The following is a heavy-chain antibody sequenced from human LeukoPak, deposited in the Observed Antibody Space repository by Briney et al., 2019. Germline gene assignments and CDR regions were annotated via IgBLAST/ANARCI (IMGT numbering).Heavy chain of an antibody. D-gene: IGHD6-19*01. V-gene: IGHV3-64*01. CDR1: GFTFSDYA. CDR3: ARDSSIAVAGNFDY. Sequence: GGSLRLSCAASGFTFSDYAMHWVRQAPGKELEYVSAISGNGGSIHYANSVKGRFTISRDNSKNTLYLQMDSLRAEGTAVYYCARDSSIAVAGNFDYWGQGTLVTVSS. J-gene: IGHJ4*02. CDR2: ISGNGGSI.